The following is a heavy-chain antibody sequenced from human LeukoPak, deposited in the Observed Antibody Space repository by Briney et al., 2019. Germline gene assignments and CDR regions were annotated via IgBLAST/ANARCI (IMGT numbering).Heavy chain of an antibody. Sequence: PGGSLRLSCTASGFTFSSSEMTWVRQAPGKGLEWIAYIASGGSPIYYADSVRGRFTISRDNAKNSLYLQMNSLRAEDTALYYCVREDNFDALDIWGQGTVVPVSS. CDR1: GFTFSSSE. J-gene: IGHJ3*02. CDR3: VREDNFDALDI. V-gene: IGHV3-48*03. D-gene: IGHD1-20*01. CDR2: IASGGSPI.